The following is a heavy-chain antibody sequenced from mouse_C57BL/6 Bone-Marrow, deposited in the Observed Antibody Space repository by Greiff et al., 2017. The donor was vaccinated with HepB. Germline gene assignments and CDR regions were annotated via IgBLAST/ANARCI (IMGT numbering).Heavy chain of an antibody. CDR1: GFTFSDYG. J-gene: IGHJ4*01. Sequence: EVQLVESGGGLVKPGGSLKLSCAASGFTFSDYGMHWVRQAPEKGLEWVAYISSGSSTIYYADTVKGRFTISRDNAKNTLFLQMTSLRSEDTAMYYCASRYDGYYYYYAMDYWGQGTSVTVSS. CDR3: ASRYDGYYYYYAMDY. CDR2: ISSGSSTI. V-gene: IGHV5-17*01. D-gene: IGHD2-3*01.